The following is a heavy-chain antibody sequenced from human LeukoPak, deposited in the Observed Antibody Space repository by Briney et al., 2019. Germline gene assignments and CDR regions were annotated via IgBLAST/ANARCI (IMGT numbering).Heavy chain of an antibody. D-gene: IGHD6-19*01. CDR1: GXSIVSDIW. V-gene: IGHV4-61*01. CDR2: IYYSGST. Sequence: SETLSLTCVVSGXSIVSDIWWNWIRQPPGKGLEWIGYIYYSGSTNYNPSLKSRVTISVDTSKNQFSLKLSSVTAADTAVYYCARGGWYPESFQHWGQGALVTVSS. CDR3: ARGGWYPESFQH. J-gene: IGHJ1*01.